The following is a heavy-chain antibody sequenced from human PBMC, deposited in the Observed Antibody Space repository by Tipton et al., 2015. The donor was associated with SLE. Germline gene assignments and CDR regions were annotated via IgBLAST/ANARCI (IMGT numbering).Heavy chain of an antibody. J-gene: IGHJ6*02. CDR1: GYTFATYG. D-gene: IGHD6-13*01. V-gene: IGHV1-18*01. CDR2: ISPYTGNT. CDR3: VRGAAAGLSYYYFGMDV. Sequence: QVQLVQSGAEVKRPGASVKVSCKASGYTFATYGVTWVRQAPGQGLEWMGWISPYTGNTDYAQNLQGRVTLTTDTSSSTAYMELRSLRSNDPAVYYCVRGAAAGLSYYYFGMDVWGQGTTVTVSS.